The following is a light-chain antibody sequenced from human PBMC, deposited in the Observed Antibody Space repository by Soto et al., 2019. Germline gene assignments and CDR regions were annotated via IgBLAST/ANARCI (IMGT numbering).Light chain of an antibody. Sequence: EIVLTQSPDTLSLSPGERATLSCRASQSVRSNYLAWYQQKPGQAPRFLIYDASSRATGIPDRFSGSGSGTDFTLTISRLEPEDFAVYYCQQYGSTPLTFGGRTKGISN. J-gene: IGKJ4*01. CDR3: QQYGSTPLT. CDR1: QSVRSNY. CDR2: DAS. V-gene: IGKV3-20*01.